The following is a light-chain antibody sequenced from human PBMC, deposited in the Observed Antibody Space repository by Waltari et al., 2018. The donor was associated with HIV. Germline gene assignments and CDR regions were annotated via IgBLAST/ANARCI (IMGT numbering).Light chain of an antibody. CDR3: CSFAGSSNFVI. V-gene: IGLV2-11*01. Sequence: QSALTQPRSVSGSPGQSISISCSGSSGDIGSFNYVSWYQQHPNKAPQLIIYDVSERPSGAPHHFSGSKSGNTATLTISGIQAEDEAEYFCCSFAGSSNFVIFGGGTKLAVL. CDR2: DVS. J-gene: IGLJ2*01. CDR1: SGDIGSFNY.